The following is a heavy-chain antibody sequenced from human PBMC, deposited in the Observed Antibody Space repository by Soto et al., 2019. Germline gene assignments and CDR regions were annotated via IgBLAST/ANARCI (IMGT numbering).Heavy chain of an antibody. CDR1: EFIFSNYS. Sequence: EVQLVESGGGLVKPGGSLRLSCADSEFIFSNYSMNWVRQAPGKGLEWVSSISSSSTYIYYADLVKGRFTISRDNAKNSLYLQMNSLRVEDTAVYYCAMSSGSGYVPVYWGQGTLVTVSS. V-gene: IGHV3-21*01. D-gene: IGHD5-12*01. CDR2: ISSSSTYI. CDR3: AMSSGSGYVPVY. J-gene: IGHJ4*02.